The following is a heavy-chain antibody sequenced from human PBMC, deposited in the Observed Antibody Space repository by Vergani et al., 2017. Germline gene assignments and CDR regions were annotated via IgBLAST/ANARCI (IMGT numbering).Heavy chain of an antibody. CDR2: MYHSGST. Sequence: QVKLQESGPGLVKPSETLSLTCTVSGASMSGYYWSWIRQPPGKELEWIGYMYHSGSTNYNPSLETRVTISGDTSKNQFSLRLSSVTAADTAVYYCARGWVSGWYGELGYWGQGTLVTVSS. CDR1: GASMSGYY. D-gene: IGHD6-19*01. J-gene: IGHJ4*02. V-gene: IGHV4-59*01. CDR3: ARGWVSGWYGELGY.